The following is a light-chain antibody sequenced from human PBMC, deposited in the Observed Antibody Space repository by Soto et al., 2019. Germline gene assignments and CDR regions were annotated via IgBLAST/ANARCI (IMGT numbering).Light chain of an antibody. V-gene: IGKV3-15*01. CDR2: GAS. CDR1: QSVNNK. CDR3: QQYNDWPRT. J-gene: IGKJ1*01. Sequence: EIVMTQSPATLSVSPGERATLSCRASQSVNNKLAWYQQKPRQAPRLLIYGASTRATGIPARFSGSGSGTEFTLTISSLQSEDFAVYYCQQYNDWPRTFGQGTKVEIK.